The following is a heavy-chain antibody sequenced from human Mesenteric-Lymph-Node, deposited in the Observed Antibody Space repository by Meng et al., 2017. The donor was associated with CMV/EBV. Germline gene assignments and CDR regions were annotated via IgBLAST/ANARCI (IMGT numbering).Heavy chain of an antibody. Sequence: CAASCFIFIDYYMNWIRQAPGKGLECISYISSSGSSIYYADSVKGRFTISRDNAKNSLYLQMNSLRAEDTAVYYCARDGRDSNPDYWGQGTLVTVSS. V-gene: IGHV3-11*04. D-gene: IGHD4-11*01. CDR3: ARDGRDSNPDY. CDR1: CFIFIDYY. CDR2: ISSSGSSI. J-gene: IGHJ4*02.